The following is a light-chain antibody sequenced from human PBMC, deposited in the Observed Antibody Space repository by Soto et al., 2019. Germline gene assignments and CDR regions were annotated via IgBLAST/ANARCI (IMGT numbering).Light chain of an antibody. CDR1: SNIRAGYD. Sequence: QSVLTQPPSVSGAPGQRVTISCTGSNIRAGYDVHWYKQLPGTAPKVLIYGNTNRPSGVPDRFSASKSDNSASLAITGLQAEDEADYFCQSYDSGLRGAVFGTGTKLTVL. CDR3: QSYDSGLRGAV. J-gene: IGLJ1*01. CDR2: GNT. V-gene: IGLV1-40*01.